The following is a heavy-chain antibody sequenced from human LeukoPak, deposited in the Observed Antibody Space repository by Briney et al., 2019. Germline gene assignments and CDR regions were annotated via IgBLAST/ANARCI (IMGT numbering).Heavy chain of an antibody. CDR1: GGSIISSSYY. CDR3: ARNSMGGDGY. V-gene: IGHV4-39*01. D-gene: IGHD3-16*01. CDR2: IYYSGIS. J-gene: IGHJ4*02. Sequence: SETLSLTCTVSGGSIISSSYYWGWMRQPPGKGLEWIGSIYYSGISYNNLSLKSRVTISVDTPKNQFSLKLSSVTAADTAVYYCARNSMGGDGYWGQGTLVTVSS.